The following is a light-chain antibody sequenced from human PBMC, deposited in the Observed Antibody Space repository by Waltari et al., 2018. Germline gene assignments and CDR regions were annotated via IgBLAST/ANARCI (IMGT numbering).Light chain of an antibody. Sequence: QSALTQPASVSGSPGQSITVSCTGTRSDVGSYNLFSWYQQHPGKAPKLMIYEGSKRPSGVSNRFSGSKSGNTASLTISGLQAEDEADYYCCSYAGSSTLLFGGGTKVTVL. CDR3: CSYAGSSTLL. V-gene: IGLV2-23*01. CDR2: EGS. CDR1: RSDVGSYNL. J-gene: IGLJ2*01.